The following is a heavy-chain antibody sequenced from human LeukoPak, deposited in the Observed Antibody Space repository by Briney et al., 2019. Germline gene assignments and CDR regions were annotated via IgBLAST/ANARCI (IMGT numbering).Heavy chain of an antibody. J-gene: IGHJ4*02. Sequence: PGGSLRLSCAASGFTFSSSGMHWVRKAPGKGLEWVAFIRYDGSNKYYADSVKGRFTMSKDNSKNTLYLQMNSLRADDTAVYYCAKGPSRTYDTSGYYYWGQGTLVTVSS. CDR2: IRYDGSNK. D-gene: IGHD3-22*01. V-gene: IGHV3-30*02. CDR1: GFTFSSSG. CDR3: AKGPSRTYDTSGYYY.